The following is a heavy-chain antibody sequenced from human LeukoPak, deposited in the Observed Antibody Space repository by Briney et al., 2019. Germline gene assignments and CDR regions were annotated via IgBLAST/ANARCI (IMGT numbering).Heavy chain of an antibody. D-gene: IGHD2-21*02. Sequence: GESLKIFCEGSGYSFSNYWIGWVRQMPGKGLEWMGIIYPGDYETRYSPSFQGLVTISVDKSISTAYLQWSSLKASDTAMYYCAIPPGYCGNDCSFDHWGQGTLVTVSS. CDR2: IYPGDYET. CDR3: AIPPGYCGNDCSFDH. CDR1: GYSFSNYW. J-gene: IGHJ4*02. V-gene: IGHV5-51*01.